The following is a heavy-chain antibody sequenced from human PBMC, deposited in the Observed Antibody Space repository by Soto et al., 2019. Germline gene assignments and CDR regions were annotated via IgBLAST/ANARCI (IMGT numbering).Heavy chain of an antibody. Sequence: QVQLVESGGGVVQPGRSLRLSCAASGFTFSSYGMHWVRQAPGKGLEWVAVIWYDGSNKYYADSVKGRFTISRDNSKNTLYLQMNSLRAEDTAVYYCARGVSDSGSYCDFDYWGQGTLVTVSS. V-gene: IGHV3-33*01. CDR1: GFTFSSYG. D-gene: IGHD1-26*01. CDR2: IWYDGSNK. J-gene: IGHJ4*02. CDR3: ARGVSDSGSYCDFDY.